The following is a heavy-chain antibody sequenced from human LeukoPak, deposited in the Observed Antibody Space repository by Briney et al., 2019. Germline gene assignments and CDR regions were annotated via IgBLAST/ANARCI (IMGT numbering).Heavy chain of an antibody. CDR2: MWDDGTNE. CDR3: ARVGAVDYGDYGGWFDP. J-gene: IGHJ5*02. D-gene: IGHD4-17*01. CDR1: GFNFGIYG. Sequence: GGSLRLSCTASGFNFGIYGMHWVRQAPGKGLEWVAVMWDDGTNEYYVESVKGRFTISRDNGKRTLYLQMNSLRAEDTAVYYCARVGAVDYGDYGGWFDPWGQGTLVTVSS. V-gene: IGHV3-33*01.